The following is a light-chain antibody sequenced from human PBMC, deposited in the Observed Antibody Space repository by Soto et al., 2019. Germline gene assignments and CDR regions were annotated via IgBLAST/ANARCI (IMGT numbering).Light chain of an antibody. J-gene: IGLJ2*01. CDR1: SSDVGNSNY. CDR3: SSYTSSSTRV. Sequence: QSVLTQPASVSGSPGQSITISCTGTSSDVGNSNYVSWYQQHPGKAPKLMIYEVSNRPSGVSNRFSGSKSGNTASLTISGLQAEDEADYYCSSYTSSSTRVFGGGTKLTVL. V-gene: IGLV2-14*01. CDR2: EVS.